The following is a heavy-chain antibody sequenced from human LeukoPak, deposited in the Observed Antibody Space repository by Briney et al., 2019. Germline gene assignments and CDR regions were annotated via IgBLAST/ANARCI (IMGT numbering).Heavy chain of an antibody. Sequence: SETLSLTCTVSGASIRSHYWSWIRQPPGKGLEWIGYMYYSGYSNYNPALKSRVTISVDTSKNQFSLKLSSVTAADTAVYYCARITRSATRDYWGQGTLVTVSS. V-gene: IGHV4-59*11. CDR2: MYYSGYS. D-gene: IGHD1/OR15-1a*01. J-gene: IGHJ4*02. CDR1: GASIRSHY. CDR3: ARITRSATRDY.